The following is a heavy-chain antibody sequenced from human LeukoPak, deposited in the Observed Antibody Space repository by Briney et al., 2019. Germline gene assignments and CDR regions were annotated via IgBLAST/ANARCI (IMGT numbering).Heavy chain of an antibody. D-gene: IGHD2-21*02. J-gene: IGHJ4*01. CDR1: GFTFISYG. CDR2: INTDGSST. V-gene: IGHV3-74*01. Sequence: GGSLRLSCAASGFTFISYGMQWVRQAPGKGLVWVSRINTDGSSTSYADSVKGRFTVSRDNAKNTVYLQVNSLRAEDTAVYFCTRELSREVTLDYWGQGTLVSVSS. CDR3: TRELSREVTLDY.